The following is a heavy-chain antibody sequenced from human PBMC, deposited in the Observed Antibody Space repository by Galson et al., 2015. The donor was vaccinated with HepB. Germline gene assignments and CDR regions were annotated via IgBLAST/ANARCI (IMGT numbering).Heavy chain of an antibody. CDR1: GYTLTDLS. Sequence: SVKVSCKVSGYTLTDLSMHWVRQAPGKGLEWMGGFDPEDGKTIYAQKFQGRVTMTEDTSTDTAYMELTSLRFDDAAVYYCATDYYDYVWGSYRPFNYWGQGTLVTVSS. V-gene: IGHV1-24*01. CDR2: FDPEDGKT. J-gene: IGHJ4*02. CDR3: ATDYYDYVWGSYRPFNY. D-gene: IGHD3-16*02.